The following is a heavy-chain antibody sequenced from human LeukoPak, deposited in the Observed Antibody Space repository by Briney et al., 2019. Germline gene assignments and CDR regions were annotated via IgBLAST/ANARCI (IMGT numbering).Heavy chain of an antibody. CDR3: ARHLVVVTARDAFDI. V-gene: IGHV4-59*08. J-gene: IGHJ3*02. D-gene: IGHD2-21*02. CDR2: IYHSGST. CDR1: GGSISSYY. Sequence: PSETLSLTCTASGGSISSYYWSWIRQPPGKGLEWIGYIYHSGSTNYNPSLKSRVTISVDTSKNQFSLKLSSVTAADPAVYYCARHLVVVTARDAFDIWGQGTMVTVSS.